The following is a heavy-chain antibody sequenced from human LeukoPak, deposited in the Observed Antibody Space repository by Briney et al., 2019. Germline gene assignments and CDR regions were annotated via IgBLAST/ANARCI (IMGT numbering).Heavy chain of an antibody. J-gene: IGHJ4*02. V-gene: IGHV4-38-2*01. CDR2: IYHSGST. CDR3: ARGRAGSYRSYFDY. Sequence: PPETLSLTCAVSGYSLSSGYYWGWIRQPPGKGREWIGSIYHSGSTYYNPSLQSRVTTSVDTSKNQFSLNLSSVTAADTAVYYCARGRAGSYRSYFDYWGQGTLVTVSS. CDR1: GYSLSSGYY. D-gene: IGHD3-10*01.